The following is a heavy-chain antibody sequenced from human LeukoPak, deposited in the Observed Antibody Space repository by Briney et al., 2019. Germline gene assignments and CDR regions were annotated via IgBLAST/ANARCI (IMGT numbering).Heavy chain of an antibody. CDR2: IYYSGST. Sequence: SETLSLTCTVSGGSISTYYWSWIRQPPGKGLEWIGYIYYSGSTNYNPSLKSRVTISVDTSKNQFSLKLSSVTAADTAVYYCSXXXPHYYGSGSYYTDAFDIWGQGTMVTVSS. J-gene: IGHJ3*02. CDR3: SXXXPHYYGSGSYYTDAFDI. CDR1: GGSISTYY. V-gene: IGHV4-59*01. D-gene: IGHD3-10*01.